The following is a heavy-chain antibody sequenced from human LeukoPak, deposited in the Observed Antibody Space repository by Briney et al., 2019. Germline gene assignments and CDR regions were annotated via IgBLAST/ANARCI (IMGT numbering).Heavy chain of an antibody. CDR3: AKDNRRHYTSGPNPDSLH. J-gene: IGHJ4*02. CDR1: GFTFSSHD. V-gene: IGHV3-30*18. Sequence: PGTSLRLSCAASGFTFSSHDMHWVRQAPGKGLEWVAVISKSGNNKFSADSVKGRFTISRDNAKNSLYLQMNSLRVEDTAFYYCAKDNRRHYTSGPNPDSLHWGQGALVTVSS. D-gene: IGHD6-19*01. CDR2: ISKSGNNK.